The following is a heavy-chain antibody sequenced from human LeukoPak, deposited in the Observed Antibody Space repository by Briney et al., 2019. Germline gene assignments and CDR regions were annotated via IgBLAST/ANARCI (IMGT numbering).Heavy chain of an antibody. CDR3: AAGFGSSRYDCYFDL. Sequence: EASVKVSCKASGFTFTRSAVQWVRQARGQRLEWIGWIVVGSGNTKYGQKFQERVTITRDMSTSTAYMELSSLRSEDTAVYYCAAGFGSSRYDCYFDLWGRGTLVTVSS. J-gene: IGHJ2*01. CDR2: IVVGSGNT. CDR1: GFTFTRSA. D-gene: IGHD6-13*01. V-gene: IGHV1-58*01.